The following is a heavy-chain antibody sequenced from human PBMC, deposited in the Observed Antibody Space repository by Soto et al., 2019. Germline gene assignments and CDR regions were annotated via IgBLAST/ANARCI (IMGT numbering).Heavy chain of an antibody. V-gene: IGHV4-59*12. J-gene: IGHJ3*02. D-gene: IGHD2-15*01. CDR2: IYYSGST. Sequence: SETLSLTCTVSGGSISSYYWSWIRQPPGKGLEWIGEIYYSGSTNYNPSLQSRVTLSVDKSKNEFSLKMSSVTDADTAVYYCARDCSGGSCSDAFDIWGQGTMVTVS. CDR3: ARDCSGGSCSDAFDI. CDR1: GGSISSYY.